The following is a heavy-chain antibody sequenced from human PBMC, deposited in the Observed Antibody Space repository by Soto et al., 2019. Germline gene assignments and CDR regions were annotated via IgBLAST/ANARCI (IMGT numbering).Heavy chain of an antibody. CDR3: ASWGFRGYDYAPPNFDY. D-gene: IGHD5-12*01. V-gene: IGHV3-11*01. J-gene: IGHJ4*02. CDR2: ISSSGSTI. CDR1: GFTFRDYY. Sequence: QVQLVESGGGLVKPGGSLRLSCAASGFTFRDYYMSWIRQAPGKGLEWVSYISSSGSTIYYADSVKGRFTISRDNAKNSLYLQMNSLRAEDTAVYYCASWGFRGYDYAPPNFDYWGQGTLVTVSS.